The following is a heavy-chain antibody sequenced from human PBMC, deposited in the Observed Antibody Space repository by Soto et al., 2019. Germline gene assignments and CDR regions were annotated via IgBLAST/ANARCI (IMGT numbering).Heavy chain of an antibody. CDR1: GFTFSSYG. Sequence: GGSLRLSCAASGFTFSSYGMHWVRQAPGKGLEWVAVISYDGSNKYYADSVKGRFTISRDNSKNTLYLQMNSLRAEDTAVYYCAKGESIGGSFPRYYFDYWGQGTLVTVSS. V-gene: IGHV3-30*18. CDR2: ISYDGSNK. D-gene: IGHD2-15*01. CDR3: AKGESIGGSFPRYYFDY. J-gene: IGHJ4*02.